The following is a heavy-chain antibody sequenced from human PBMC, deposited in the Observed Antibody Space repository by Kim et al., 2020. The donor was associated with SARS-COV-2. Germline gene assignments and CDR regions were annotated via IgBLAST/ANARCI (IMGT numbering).Heavy chain of an antibody. Sequence: GASLRLSCAASGFTFSSCAMSWVRQAPGKGLEWVSYISSLSYVTKYADSVKGRFIISRDNSKNTVYLQMNILRADDTAVYFCAKGVDSTGYYNWLDSWGQGALVTVSS. CDR2: ISSLSYVT. V-gene: IGHV3-23*01. CDR1: GFTFSSCA. J-gene: IGHJ5*01. D-gene: IGHD3-9*01. CDR3: AKGVDSTGYYNWLDS.